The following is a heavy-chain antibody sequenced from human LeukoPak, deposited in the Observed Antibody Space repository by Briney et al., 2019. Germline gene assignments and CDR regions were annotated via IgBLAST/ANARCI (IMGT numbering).Heavy chain of an antibody. D-gene: IGHD6-13*01. CDR2: IWYDGSNK. CDR3: ARGRHEGIAAFFDY. V-gene: IGHV3-33*01. J-gene: IGHJ4*02. Sequence: GGSLRLSCATSGFNFEDYAINWVRQAPGKGLEWVAVIWYDGSNKYYADSVKGRFTISRDNSKNTLYLQMNSLRAEDTAVYYCARGRHEGIAAFFDYWGQGTLVTVSP. CDR1: GFNFEDYA.